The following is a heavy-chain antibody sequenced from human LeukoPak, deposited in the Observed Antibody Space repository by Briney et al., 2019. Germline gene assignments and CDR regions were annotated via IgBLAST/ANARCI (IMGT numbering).Heavy chain of an antibody. CDR2: IYYSGST. CDR1: GGSISSYY. D-gene: IGHD3-9*01. V-gene: IGHV4-59*01. J-gene: IGHJ4*02. CDR3: ARAARTPLLRYFDGYYFDY. Sequence: SETLSLTCPVSGGSISSYYWSWIRQPPGKGLEWVGYIYYSGSTNYNPSLKSRVTISVDTSKNQFSLKLSSVTAADTAVYYCARAARTPLLRYFDGYYFDYWGQGTLVTVSS.